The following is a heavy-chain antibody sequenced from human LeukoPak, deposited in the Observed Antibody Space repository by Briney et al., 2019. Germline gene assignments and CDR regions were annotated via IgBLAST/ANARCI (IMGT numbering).Heavy chain of an antibody. CDR1: GGSISSYY. D-gene: IGHD2/OR15-2a*01. CDR3: PGHHPRNTVDF. CDR2: ISDIGSI. V-gene: IGHV4-59*08. Sequence: SETLSLTCTVSGGSISSYYWSWIRQPPGKGLEWIAYISDIGSINYNPSLKSRVTISLDTSKNQFSLKLSSVTAPDTAVYYCPGHHPRNTVDFWGQGNLVTVSS. J-gene: IGHJ4*02.